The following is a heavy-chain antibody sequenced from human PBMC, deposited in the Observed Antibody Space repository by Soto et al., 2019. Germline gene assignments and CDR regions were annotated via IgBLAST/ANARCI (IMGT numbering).Heavy chain of an antibody. CDR2: IKQDGSEK. J-gene: IGHJ6*02. D-gene: IGHD2-15*01. Sequence: GGSLRLSRAASGLTLCSYWTSWLRQAPGKGLEWVANIKQDGSEKYYVDSVKGRFTISRDNAKNSLYLQMNSLRAEDTAVYYCARDPSVVVVAATPYHYYGMYVWGQGTTVTVSS. CDR3: ARDPSVVVVAATPYHYYGMYV. CDR1: GLTLCSYW. V-gene: IGHV3-7*01.